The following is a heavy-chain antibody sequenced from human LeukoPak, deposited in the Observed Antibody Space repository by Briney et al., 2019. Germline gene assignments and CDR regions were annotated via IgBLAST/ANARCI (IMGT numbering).Heavy chain of an antibody. CDR3: ARVYYSSSYDYWYFDL. CDR2: VDHTGST. V-gene: IGHV4-59*01. Sequence: SETLSLTCSVSDDSITMYYWTWIRQPPGKGLEWIGYVDHTGSTNFNPSLNGRVTIFRDTSRNLFSLRLTSVTAADTAVYYCARVYYSSSYDYWYFDLWGRGTLVTVSS. CDR1: DDSITMYY. D-gene: IGHD6-13*01. J-gene: IGHJ2*01.